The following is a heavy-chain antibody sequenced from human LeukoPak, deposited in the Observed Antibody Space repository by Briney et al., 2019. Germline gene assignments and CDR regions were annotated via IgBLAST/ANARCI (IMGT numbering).Heavy chain of an antibody. D-gene: IGHD6-19*01. J-gene: IGHJ4*02. CDR2: IYYSGST. Sequence: SEALSLTCTVSGGSISSGDYYWSWIRQPPGKGLEWIGYIYYSGSTYYNPSLKSRVTISVDTSKNQFSLKLRSVTAADTAVYYRTSGSSGWSPYFDYWGQGTLVTVSS. CDR1: GGSISSGDYY. CDR3: TSGSSGWSPYFDY. V-gene: IGHV4-30-4*08.